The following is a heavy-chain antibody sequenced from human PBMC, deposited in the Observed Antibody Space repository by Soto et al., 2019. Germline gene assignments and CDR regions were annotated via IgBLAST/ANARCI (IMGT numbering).Heavy chain of an antibody. Sequence: GASVKVSCKASGYTFTSYDINWVRQATGQGLEWMGWMNPNSGNTGYAQKIQGRVTMTRNTSISTAYMKLSSLRYEDTAVYYCARGHYGGNALIDYWGQGTLVTVSS. CDR2: MNPNSGNT. CDR1: GYTFTSYD. V-gene: IGHV1-8*01. CDR3: ARGHYGGNALIDY. J-gene: IGHJ4*02. D-gene: IGHD4-17*01.